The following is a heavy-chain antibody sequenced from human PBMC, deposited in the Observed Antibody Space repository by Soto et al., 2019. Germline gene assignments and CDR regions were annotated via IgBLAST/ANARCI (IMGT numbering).Heavy chain of an antibody. D-gene: IGHD6-13*01. Sequence: GGSLRLSCAASGFSFSDYAMSWVRKAPGKGLEWVSVISESGGSTHYADSVRGRFTVSRDNSKNSLSLRMNSLRDEDTAVYFCAKRSPYSSGWYSPIFDYWGQGALVTVSS. J-gene: IGHJ4*02. CDR3: AKRSPYSSGWYSPIFDY. CDR1: GFSFSDYA. V-gene: IGHV3-23*01. CDR2: ISESGGST.